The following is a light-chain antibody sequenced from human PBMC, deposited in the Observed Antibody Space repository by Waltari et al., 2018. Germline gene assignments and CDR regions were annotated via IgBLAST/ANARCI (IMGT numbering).Light chain of an antibody. CDR1: NSHIGRNP. CDR2: NNV. CDR3: ATWDDSLNGPV. J-gene: IGLJ2*01. V-gene: IGLV1-44*01. Sequence: QSVLTQPPSASGTPRPRVTISVSGRNSHIGRNPVTCYQQFPGAAPTLLVYNNVQRPSGVPDRFSGSKSGTSASLAILGVRPEDEADYYCATWDDSLNGPVFGGGTKLTVL.